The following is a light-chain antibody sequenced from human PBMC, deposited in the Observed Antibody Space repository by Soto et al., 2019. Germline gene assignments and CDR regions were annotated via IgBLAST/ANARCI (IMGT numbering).Light chain of an antibody. J-gene: IGKJ2*01. V-gene: IGKV3-20*01. Sequence: EIVLTQSPGTLSLSPGERATLSCRASQSVSSSYLAWYQQKPGQAPRLLISGASSRATGIPDRFSGSGSGTAFTLTISRLEPEDFAVSYCQQYGSSPLMYTFGQGTKLEIK. CDR3: QQYGSSPLMYT. CDR1: QSVSSSY. CDR2: GAS.